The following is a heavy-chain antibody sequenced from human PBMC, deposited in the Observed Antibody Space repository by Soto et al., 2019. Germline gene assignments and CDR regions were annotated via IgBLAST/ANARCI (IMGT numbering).Heavy chain of an antibody. D-gene: IGHD3-3*01. J-gene: IGHJ4*02. V-gene: IGHV3-7*01. CDR1: GFTFSSYW. Sequence: GGSLRLSCAASGFTFSSYWMSWVRQAPGKGLEWVANIKQDGSEKYYVDSVKGRFTISRDNAENSLYLQMNSLRAEGTAVYYCAYYDFWSGPYYFDYWGQGTLVTVSS. CDR2: IKQDGSEK. CDR3: AYYDFWSGPYYFDY.